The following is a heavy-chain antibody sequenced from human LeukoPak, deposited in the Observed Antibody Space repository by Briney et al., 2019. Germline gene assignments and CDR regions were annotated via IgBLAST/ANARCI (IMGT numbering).Heavy chain of an antibody. J-gene: IGHJ4*02. CDR2: ISYDGSNK. D-gene: IGHD1-26*01. CDR1: GFTFSSYY. CDR3: ARDHSGSPPSHFDY. Sequence: GGSLRLSCAASGFTFSSYYMNWVRQAPGKGLGWMAVISYDGSNKYYADSVKGRFTTSRDKSKNTLYLQMNSLRAEDTAVYYCARDHSGSPPSHFDYWGQGTLVTVSS. V-gene: IGHV3-30-3*01.